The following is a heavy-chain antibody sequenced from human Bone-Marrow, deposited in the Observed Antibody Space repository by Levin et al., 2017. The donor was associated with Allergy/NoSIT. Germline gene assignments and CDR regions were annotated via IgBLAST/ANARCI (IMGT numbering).Heavy chain of an antibody. D-gene: IGHD2-2*01. CDR1: GFTFSSYA. CDR2: ISGSGGST. V-gene: IGHV3-23*01. J-gene: IGHJ4*02. Sequence: GESLKISCAASGFTFSSYAISWVRQAPGKGLEWVSAISGSGGSTYYADSVKGRFTISRDNSKNTLYLQMNSLRAEDTAVYYCAKDPLVVVSVPQFDYWGQGTLVTVSS. CDR3: AKDPLVVVSVPQFDY.